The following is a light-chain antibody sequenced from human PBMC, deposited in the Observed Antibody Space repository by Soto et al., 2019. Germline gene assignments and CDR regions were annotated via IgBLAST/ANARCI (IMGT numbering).Light chain of an antibody. CDR3: QHYGSSPPYT. CDR1: RSVSSSY. J-gene: IGKJ2*01. V-gene: IGKV3-20*01. Sequence: EIVMTQSPATLSLSPGERATLYCRASRSVSSSYLAWYQHKAGQAPRLLISGASNRATDIPDRFSGSESGTDFTLTISRLEPEDFAVYYCQHYGSSPPYTFGQGTKLEIK. CDR2: GAS.